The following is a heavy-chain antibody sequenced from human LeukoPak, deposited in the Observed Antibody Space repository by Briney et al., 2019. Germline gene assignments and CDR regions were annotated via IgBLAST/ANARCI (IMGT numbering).Heavy chain of an antibody. V-gene: IGHV3-48*01. CDR1: ALTFSSYS. J-gene: IGHJ4*02. D-gene: IGHD1-14*01. CDR2: ISSSSSTI. Sequence: PGGSLRLTCAASALTFSSYSMNWVRQAPAKGLEWVSYISSSSSTIYYADSVKGRFTISRDNAKNSLYLQMNSLRAEDTAVYYCARENPFDYWGQGTLVTVSS. CDR3: ARENPFDY.